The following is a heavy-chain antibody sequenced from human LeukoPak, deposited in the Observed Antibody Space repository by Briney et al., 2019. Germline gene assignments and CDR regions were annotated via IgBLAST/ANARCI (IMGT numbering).Heavy chain of an antibody. CDR2: ISSSSSYI. CDR1: GFTFSSYS. J-gene: IGHJ6*02. D-gene: IGHD4-17*01. CDR3: ASHYYGDLSPHYYGMDV. Sequence: PGGSLRLSFAASGFTFSSYSMNWVRQAPGKGLEWVSSISSSSSYIYYADSVKGRFTISRDNAKNSLYLQMNSLRAEDTAVYYCASHYYGDLSPHYYGMDVWGQGTTVTVSS. V-gene: IGHV3-21*01.